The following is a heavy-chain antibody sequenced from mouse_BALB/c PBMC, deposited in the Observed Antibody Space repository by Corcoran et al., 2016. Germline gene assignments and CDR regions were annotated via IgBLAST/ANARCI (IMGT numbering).Heavy chain of an antibody. CDR3: ASNYDRALDY. D-gene: IGHD2-4*01. J-gene: IGHJ4*01. V-gene: IGHV1S34*01. CDR1: GYSFAAYY. CDR2: ISCYNGAT. Sequence: LVKTETSVKISCKASGYSFAAYYMHWVKQSHGKSLEWIGYISCYNGATSYNQKFKGKATFTVDTSSSTAYMQFNSLTSEDSAVYYCASNYDRALDYWGQGTSVTVSS.